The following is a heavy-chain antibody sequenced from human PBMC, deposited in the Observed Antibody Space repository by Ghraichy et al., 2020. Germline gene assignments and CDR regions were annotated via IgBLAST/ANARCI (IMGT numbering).Heavy chain of an antibody. CDR1: GFTFSNFA. V-gene: IGHV3-48*02. J-gene: IGHJ4*02. CDR2: IRTSSDI. D-gene: IGHD1-1*01. Sequence: GGSLRLSCAASGFTFSNFALNWVRQAPGKGLEWISYIRTSSDIYYADSVKGRFTISRDNAKNSLYLQMNSLRDEDRAVYYCAKHQGAYDVNWHFDYWGQGTLVTVSS. CDR3: AKHQGAYDVNWHFDY.